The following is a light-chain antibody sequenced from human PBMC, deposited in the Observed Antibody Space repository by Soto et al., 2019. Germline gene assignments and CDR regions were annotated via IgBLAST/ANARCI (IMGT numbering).Light chain of an antibody. J-gene: IGLJ1*01. V-gene: IGLV2-14*01. CDR3: SSYTSSSTYV. Sequence: QSALTQPASVSGSPGQSITISCTGTSSDVGGYNYVSWYQQHPGKAHKLMIYDVSNRPSGVSNRFSGSKSGNTASLTISGLQAEDEADYYCSSYTSSSTYVFGTGTKVTAL. CDR1: SSDVGGYNY. CDR2: DVS.